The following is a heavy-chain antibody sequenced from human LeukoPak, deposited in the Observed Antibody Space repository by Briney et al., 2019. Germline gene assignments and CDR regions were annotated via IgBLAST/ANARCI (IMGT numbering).Heavy chain of an antibody. CDR3: AKSLLTTATGTGRAFDI. V-gene: IGHV3-23*01. CDR1: TFSFSRYP. J-gene: IGHJ3*02. Sequence: PGGSLRLSFVASTFSFSRYPMGWVRQAPGKGLEWVSGISAGGDGTYYADPVKGRFTISRDSSKNTLYLQMNSLRAEDTAQYFCAKSLLTTATGTGRAFDIWGQGTMVTVSS. D-gene: IGHD1-1*01. CDR2: ISAGGDGT.